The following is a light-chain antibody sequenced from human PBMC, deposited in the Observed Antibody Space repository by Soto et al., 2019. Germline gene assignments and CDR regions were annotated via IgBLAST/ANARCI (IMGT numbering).Light chain of an antibody. V-gene: IGKV1-6*01. CDR2: AAS. CDR3: LQDHGFSLT. Sequence: AIQMTQSPSSLSASVGDRVTITCRATQDIREDLGWYQQKPGKAPKLLIYAASSLQSEVPSKFSDSGSGTYFTHTISSLETEDFATYDYLQDHGFSLTFGGGTKVEIK. CDR1: QDIRED. J-gene: IGKJ4*01.